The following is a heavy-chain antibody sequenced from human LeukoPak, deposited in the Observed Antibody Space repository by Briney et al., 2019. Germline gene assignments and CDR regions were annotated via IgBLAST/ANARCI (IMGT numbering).Heavy chain of an antibody. CDR2: ISVSGSSI. CDR1: GFTFSSYE. J-gene: IGHJ4*02. CDR3: ARDLYDSSGCDY. V-gene: IGHV3-48*03. Sequence: PGGSLRLSCAASGFTFSSYEMNWVRQAPGKGLEWVSYISVSGSSIFYADSVKGRFTISRDNAKNSLYLQMNSLRAEDTAIYYCARDLYDSSGCDYWGQGTLVTVSS. D-gene: IGHD6-19*01.